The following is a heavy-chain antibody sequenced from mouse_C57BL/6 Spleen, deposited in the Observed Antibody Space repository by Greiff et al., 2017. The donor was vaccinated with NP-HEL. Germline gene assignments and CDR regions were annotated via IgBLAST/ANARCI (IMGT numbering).Heavy chain of an antibody. D-gene: IGHD2-4*01. CDR3: TRVLYDYDEYAMDY. CDR2: ISSGGDYI. CDR1: GFTFSSYA. V-gene: IGHV5-9-1*02. J-gene: IGHJ4*01. Sequence: EVQLVESGEGLVKPGGSLKLSCAASGFTFSSYAMSWVRQTPEKRLEWVAYISSGGDYIYYADTVKGRFTISRDNARNTLYLQMSSLKSEDTAMYYCTRVLYDYDEYAMDYWGQGTSVTVSS.